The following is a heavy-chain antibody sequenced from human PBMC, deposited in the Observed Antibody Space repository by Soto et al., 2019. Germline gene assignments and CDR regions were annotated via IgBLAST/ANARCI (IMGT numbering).Heavy chain of an antibody. V-gene: IGHV3-7*03. CDR1: AFAFSSYW. D-gene: IGHD3-10*01. Sequence: EVQLVESGGGLVQPGGSLRLSCAASAFAFSSYWMGWVRQAPGKGLEWVATMNQDGSAQHYVDSVKGRFSISRDNAKISLTLQLYSLRAEHTAVYSCARAYYRSGDYWGQGTLVSVSS. CDR2: MNQDGSAQ. J-gene: IGHJ4*02. CDR3: ARAYYRSGDY.